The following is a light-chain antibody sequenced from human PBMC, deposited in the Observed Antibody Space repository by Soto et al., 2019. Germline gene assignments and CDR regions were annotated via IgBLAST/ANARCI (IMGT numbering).Light chain of an antibody. CDR3: CSYAGNYIWV. CDR1: SSDVGGYNH. Sequence: QSALTQPRSVSGSPGQSVTISCTGTSSDVGGYNHVSWYQQHPGKAPKLVIYDVSKWPSGVPDRFSGSKSGDTASLTISGLQAEDDADYYCCSYAGNYIWVFGGGTKLTVL. J-gene: IGLJ3*02. V-gene: IGLV2-11*01. CDR2: DVS.